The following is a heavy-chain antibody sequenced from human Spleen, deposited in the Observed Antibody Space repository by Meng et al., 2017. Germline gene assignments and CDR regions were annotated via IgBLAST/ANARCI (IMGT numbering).Heavy chain of an antibody. CDR3: GDDFWC. CDR1: GFNFNNAW. CDR2: IKSKTDGETR. D-gene: IGHD3-3*01. V-gene: IGHV3-15*01. J-gene: IGHJ4*02. Sequence: VQLVESGGGLVKPGGSLILSCEGSGFNFNNAWMSWVRQAPGKGLEWVGRIKSKTDGETRDYAAPVKDRFFISRDDSINTVYLQMKSLQMEDTAVYYCGDDFWCWGQGTLVTVSS.